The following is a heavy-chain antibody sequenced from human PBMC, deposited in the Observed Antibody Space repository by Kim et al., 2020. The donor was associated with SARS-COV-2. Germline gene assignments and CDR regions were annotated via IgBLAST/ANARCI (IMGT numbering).Heavy chain of an antibody. CDR3: AKVGGSVNFFDGRKWFDP. CDR1: GFTFSSYA. V-gene: IGHV3-23*01. J-gene: IGHJ5*02. D-gene: IGHD3-10*01. CDR2: ISVSGVGT. Sequence: GGSLRLSCAASGFTFSSYAMNWVRQAPGKGLEWVSFISVSGVGTFYTESVKGRFTISRDNSKNTLYLQMNSLRAEDTAVYYCAKVGGSVNFFDGRKWFDPWGQGTLVTVSS.